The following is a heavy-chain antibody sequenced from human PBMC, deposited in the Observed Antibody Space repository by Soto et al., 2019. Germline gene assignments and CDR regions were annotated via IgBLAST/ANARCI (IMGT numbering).Heavy chain of an antibody. CDR2: ISTYNGNT. Sequence: QVQLVQSGAEVKQPGASVKVSCKASGYTFTNYGFTWVRQAPGQGLEWMGWISTYNGNTKYAQKVQGRLTITTDTSTSTANMEPTSLRSDDTAVYYCARTTVTASYYYMDVWGKGTTVTVSS. J-gene: IGHJ6*03. D-gene: IGHD4-17*01. V-gene: IGHV1-18*01. CDR3: ARTTVTASYYYMDV. CDR1: GYTFTNYG.